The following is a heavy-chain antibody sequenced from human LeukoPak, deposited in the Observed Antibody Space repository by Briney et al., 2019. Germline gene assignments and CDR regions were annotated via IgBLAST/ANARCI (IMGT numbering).Heavy chain of an antibody. CDR1: GGTFSSYA. V-gene: IGHV1-69*01. J-gene: IGHJ4*02. D-gene: IGHD6-13*01. Sequence: SVTVSCKASGGTFSSYAISWVRQAPGQGVEWMGGIRPIFGTSTSAQEFQRRLPITADESTSTAYMELSSLRSEDTAAYYCASEISSGSRSWYPPTDYWGQGTLVTVSS. CDR3: ASEISSGSRSWYPPTDY. CDR2: IRPIFGTS.